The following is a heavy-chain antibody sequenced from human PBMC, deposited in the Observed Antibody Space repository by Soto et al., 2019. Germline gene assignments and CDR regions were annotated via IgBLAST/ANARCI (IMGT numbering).Heavy chain of an antibody. CDR1: GFTVSSYW. V-gene: IGHV3-74*01. D-gene: IGHD4-17*01. Sequence: EVQLVESGGGLVQPGGSLRLSCAASGFTVSSYWMHWVRQAPGKGLVWVSRINTDGSSTSYADSVKGRFTISRDNAKNMVYLQMNSLRAEDTAVYYCARFRVDGDYVPWGQGTLVTVSS. J-gene: IGHJ5*02. CDR3: ARFRVDGDYVP. CDR2: INTDGSST.